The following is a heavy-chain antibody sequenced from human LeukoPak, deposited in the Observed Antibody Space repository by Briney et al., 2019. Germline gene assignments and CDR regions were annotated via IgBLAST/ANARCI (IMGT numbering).Heavy chain of an antibody. CDR2: INHSGST. Sequence: SETLSLTCAVYGGSFSGYYWSWIRQPPGKGLEWIGEINHSGSTNYNPSLKSRVTISVDTSKNQFSLKLSSVTAADTAVYYCASDYGDGPISYYYCGMDVWGQGTTVTVSS. D-gene: IGHD4-17*01. J-gene: IGHJ6*02. CDR3: ASDYGDGPISYYYCGMDV. CDR1: GGSFSGYY. V-gene: IGHV4-34*01.